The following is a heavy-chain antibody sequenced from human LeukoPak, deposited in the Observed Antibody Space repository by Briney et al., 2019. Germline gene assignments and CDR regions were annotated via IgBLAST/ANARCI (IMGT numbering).Heavy chain of an antibody. J-gene: IGHJ5*02. CDR3: ARDYDVLTAYPPTQLFDP. D-gene: IGHD3-9*01. Sequence: SETLSLTCTVSGGSISSSSYYWGWIRQPAGKGLEWIGRIYTSGSTNYNPSLKSRVTMSVDTSKNQFSLKLNSVTAADTAVYCARDYDVLTAYPPTQLFDPWGQGTLVTVSS. CDR2: IYTSGST. V-gene: IGHV4-61*02. CDR1: GGSISSSSYY.